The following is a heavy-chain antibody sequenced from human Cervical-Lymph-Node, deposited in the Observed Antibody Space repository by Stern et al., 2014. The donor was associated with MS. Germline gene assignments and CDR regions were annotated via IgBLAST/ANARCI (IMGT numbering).Heavy chain of an antibody. D-gene: IGHD6-13*01. CDR1: GYTFTSYY. CDR2: IHPSGGST. Sequence: QVQLVQSGAEVKKPGASVKVSCKASGYTFTSYYMHWVRQAPGQGLEWMGIIHPSGGSTSYAQKFQGRVTMTRDTSTSTVYMELSSLRSEDTAVYYCAREVLIAAAGTSSWFDPWGQGTLVTVSS. CDR3: AREVLIAAAGTSSWFDP. V-gene: IGHV1-46*03. J-gene: IGHJ5*02.